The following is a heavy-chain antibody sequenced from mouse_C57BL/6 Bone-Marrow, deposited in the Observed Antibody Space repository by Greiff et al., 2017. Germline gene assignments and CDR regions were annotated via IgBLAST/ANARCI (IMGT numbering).Heavy chain of an antibody. Sequence: EVKVEESGPGLVKPSQSLSLTCSVTGYSITSGYYWNWIRQFPGNKLEWMGYISYDGSNNYNPSLKNRISITRDTSKNQFFLKLNSVTTEDTATYYCARDGDYNWYFDVWGTGTTVTVSS. V-gene: IGHV3-6*01. CDR2: ISYDGSN. J-gene: IGHJ1*03. CDR1: GYSITSGYY. D-gene: IGHD2-4*01. CDR3: ARDGDYNWYFDV.